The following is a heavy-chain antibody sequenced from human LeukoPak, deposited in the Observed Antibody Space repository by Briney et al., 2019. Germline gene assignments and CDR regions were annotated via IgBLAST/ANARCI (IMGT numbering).Heavy chain of an antibody. D-gene: IGHD3-22*01. V-gene: IGHV4-34*01. CDR1: GGSFSGYY. CDR2: INHSGST. CDR3: ARKYYYDSSGYHYGEYFQH. J-gene: IGHJ1*01. Sequence: SETLSLTCAVYGGSFSGYYWSWIRQPPGKGLEWIGEINHSGSTNYNPSLKSRVTISVDTSKNQFSLKLSSVTAADTAVYYCARKYYYDSSGYHYGEYFQHWGQGTLVTVSS.